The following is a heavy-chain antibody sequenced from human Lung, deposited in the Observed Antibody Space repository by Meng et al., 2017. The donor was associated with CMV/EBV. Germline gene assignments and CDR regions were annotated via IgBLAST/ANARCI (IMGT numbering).Heavy chain of an antibody. Sequence: SETLSLXXTVSGGSISSYYWSWIRQPPGKGLEWIGYIYHSGSTNYNPSLKSRVTISVDTSKNQFSLKLSSVTAADTAVYYCARLYSRSWFLPSGRDVGGQGTXVTVSS. D-gene: IGHD6-13*01. CDR2: IYHSGST. CDR3: ARLYSRSWFLPSGRDV. CDR1: GGSISSYY. J-gene: IGHJ6*02. V-gene: IGHV4-59*01.